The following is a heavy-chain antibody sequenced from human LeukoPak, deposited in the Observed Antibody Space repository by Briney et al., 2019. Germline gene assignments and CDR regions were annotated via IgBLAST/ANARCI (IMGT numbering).Heavy chain of an antibody. J-gene: IGHJ6*02. CDR1: GGSISSSSYY. Sequence: SETLSLTCTVSGGSISSSSYYWGWIRQPPGKGLEWIGSIYYSGSTYYNPSLKSRVTISVDTSKNQFSLKLSSVTAADTAVYYCARAGDYGDSQGMDVWGQGTTVTVSS. V-gene: IGHV4-39*07. D-gene: IGHD4-17*01. CDR2: IYYSGST. CDR3: ARAGDYGDSQGMDV.